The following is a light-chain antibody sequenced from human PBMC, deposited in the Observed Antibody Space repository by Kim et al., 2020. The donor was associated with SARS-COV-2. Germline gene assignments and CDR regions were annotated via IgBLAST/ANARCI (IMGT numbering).Light chain of an antibody. Sequence: GQSVTISCTGTSSDVGGYNYVSWYQQHPGKAPHLMIYDVSKRPSGVPDRFSGSKSGNTASLTISGLQAEDEADYYCCSYAGSYTWVFGGGTQLTVL. J-gene: IGLJ3*02. CDR1: SSDVGGYNY. V-gene: IGLV2-11*01. CDR2: DVS. CDR3: CSYAGSYTWV.